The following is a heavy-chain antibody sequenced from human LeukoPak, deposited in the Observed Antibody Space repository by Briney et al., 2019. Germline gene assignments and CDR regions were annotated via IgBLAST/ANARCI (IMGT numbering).Heavy chain of an antibody. V-gene: IGHV3-30*02. CDR2: IRYDGSNK. CDR1: GFTFSSYG. CDR3: ARIYDSSGYYLNDAFDI. Sequence: PGGSLRLSCAASGFTFSSYGMHWVRQAPGKGLEWVAFIRYDGSNKYYADSVKGRFTISRDNSKNTLYLQMNSLRAEDTAVYYCARIYDSSGYYLNDAFDIWGQGTMVTVSS. D-gene: IGHD3-22*01. J-gene: IGHJ3*02.